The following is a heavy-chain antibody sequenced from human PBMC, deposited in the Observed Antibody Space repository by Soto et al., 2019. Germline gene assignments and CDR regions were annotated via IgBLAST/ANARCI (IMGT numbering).Heavy chain of an antibody. Sequence: QLQLQESGPGLVKPSETLSLTCTVSGGSISSSSYYWGWIRQPPGKGLEWIGSIYYSGSTYDNPSLKSRVTLSVDTSKNQFSLKLSSVTAADTAVYYCASQLTPFYCSGGSCYSVGGGPFDYWGQGTLVTVSS. D-gene: IGHD2-15*01. CDR2: IYYSGST. CDR1: GGSISSSSYY. J-gene: IGHJ4*02. V-gene: IGHV4-39*01. CDR3: ASQLTPFYCSGGSCYSVGGGPFDY.